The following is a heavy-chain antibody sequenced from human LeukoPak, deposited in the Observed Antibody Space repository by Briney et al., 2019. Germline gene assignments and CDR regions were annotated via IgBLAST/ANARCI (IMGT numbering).Heavy chain of an antibody. Sequence: SVTVSCKASGGTFSSYAISWVRQAPGQGLEWMGRIIPILGIANYAQKFQGRVTITADKSTSTAYMELSSLRSEDTAVYYCARESTVTTLYYFDYWGQGTLVTVSS. CDR3: ARESTVTTLYYFDY. D-gene: IGHD4-17*01. J-gene: IGHJ4*02. V-gene: IGHV1-69*04. CDR1: GGTFSSYA. CDR2: IIPILGIA.